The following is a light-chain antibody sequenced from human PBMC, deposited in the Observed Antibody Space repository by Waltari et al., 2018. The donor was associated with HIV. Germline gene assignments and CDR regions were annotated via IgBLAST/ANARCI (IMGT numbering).Light chain of an antibody. J-gene: IGLJ3*02. CDR3: SSYRTYGTLV. CDR1: TKDIGNYDY. Sequence: QSALTQPASVSGSPGQSITISCTGTTKDIGNYDYVSWYQHRPGKAPKLWCYDVTNRPSGVSARFSGSKSGNTASLSISGLQAEDEADYFCSSYRTYGTLVFGGGTKVTVL. CDR2: DVT. V-gene: IGLV2-14*01.